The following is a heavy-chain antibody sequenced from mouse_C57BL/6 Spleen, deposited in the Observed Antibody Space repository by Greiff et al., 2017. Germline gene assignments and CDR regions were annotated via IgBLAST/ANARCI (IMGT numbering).Heavy chain of an antibody. V-gene: IGHV14-4*01. CDR3: TTIWYAMDY. CDR2: IDPENGDT. J-gene: IGHJ4*01. CDR1: GFNIKDDY. Sequence: EVQRVESGAELVRPGASVKLSCTASGFNIKDDYMHWVKQRPEQGLEWIGWIDPENGDTEYASKFQGKATITADTSSNTAYLQLSSLTSEDTAVYYCTTIWYAMDYWGQGTSVTVSS.